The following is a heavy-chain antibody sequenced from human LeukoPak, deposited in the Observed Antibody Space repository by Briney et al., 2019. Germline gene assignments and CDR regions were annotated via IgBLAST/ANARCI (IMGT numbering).Heavy chain of an antibody. CDR3: ASQYSSGWVDY. CDR1: GGSISSGSYY. V-gene: IGHV4-61*02. Sequence: SETLSLTCTVSGGSISSGSYYWSWIRQPAGKGLEWIGRIYTSGSTNYNPSLKSRVTISVDTSKNQFSLKLSSVTAADTPVYYCASQYSSGWVDYWGQGTLVTVSS. CDR2: IYTSGST. J-gene: IGHJ4*02. D-gene: IGHD6-19*01.